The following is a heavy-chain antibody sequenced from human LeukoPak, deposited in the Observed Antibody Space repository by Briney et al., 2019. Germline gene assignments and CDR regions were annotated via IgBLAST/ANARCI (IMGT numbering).Heavy chain of an antibody. V-gene: IGHV4-30-2*01. D-gene: IGHD3-10*01. CDR1: GGSISSGGYY. CDR2: IFHIGHT. Sequence: SETLSLTCTVSGGSISSGGYYWSRIRQHPGKGLEWIGYIFHIGHTSYNPSLKSRVTISVDMSKNQLSLRLTSVTAADTAVYYCARGFYGAGSHFDYWGQGTLVTVSS. CDR3: ARGFYGAGSHFDY. J-gene: IGHJ4*02.